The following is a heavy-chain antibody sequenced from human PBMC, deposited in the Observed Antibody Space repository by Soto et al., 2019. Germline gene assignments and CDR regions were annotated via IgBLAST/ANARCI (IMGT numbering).Heavy chain of an antibody. CDR3: AKRAWGTYYFDY. D-gene: IGHD3-16*01. CDR2: ISGSGDST. J-gene: IGHJ4*02. V-gene: IGHV3-23*01. Sequence: EVQLLESGGVLVQPGGSLRLSCAASGFTFSSYAMSWVRQAPGKGLEWVSAISGSGDSTFYADSVKGRFTISRDNSKNTLYLQMNSLRAEDTAVYYCAKRAWGTYYFDYWGQGTLVTVSS. CDR1: GFTFSSYA.